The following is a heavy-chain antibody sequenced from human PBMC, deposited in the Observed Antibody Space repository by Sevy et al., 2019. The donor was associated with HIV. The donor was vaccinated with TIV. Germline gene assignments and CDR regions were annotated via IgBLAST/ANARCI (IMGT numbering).Heavy chain of an antibody. D-gene: IGHD3-3*01. Sequence: GSLRLSCAASGFTFSSYWMSWVRQAPGKGLEWVANIKQDGSEKYYVDSVKGRFTISRDNAKNSLYLQMNSLRAEDTAVYYCARDLTYYDFWSGYYKDPDAFDIWGQGTMVTVSS. CDR1: GFTFSSYW. V-gene: IGHV3-7*01. J-gene: IGHJ3*02. CDR2: IKQDGSEK. CDR3: ARDLTYYDFWSGYYKDPDAFDI.